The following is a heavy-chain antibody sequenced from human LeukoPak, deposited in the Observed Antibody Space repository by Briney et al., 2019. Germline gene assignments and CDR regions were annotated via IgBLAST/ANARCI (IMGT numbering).Heavy chain of an antibody. J-gene: IGHJ4*02. CDR1: GFTFSSYA. CDR2: ISYDGSNK. D-gene: IGHD5-24*01. CDR3: AREGGGDGYNLNY. Sequence: QPGRSLRLSCAASGFTFSSYAMHWVRQAPGKGLEWVAAISYDGSNKYYADSVKGRFTISRDNSKNTLYLQMNSLRAEDTAVYYCAREGGGDGYNLNYWGQGTLVTVSS. V-gene: IGHV3-30*14.